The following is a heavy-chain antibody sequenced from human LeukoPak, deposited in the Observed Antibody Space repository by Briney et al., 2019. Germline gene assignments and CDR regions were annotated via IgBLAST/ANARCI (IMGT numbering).Heavy chain of an antibody. J-gene: IGHJ4*02. CDR3: ARLRGAQLRYFDVES. Sequence: PGGSLRLSCAASGFTITYHEMNWVRQAPGKGLEWVSSISSDINFIYYADSVRGRFTISRDVAKNSLYLQMDSLRAEDTAVYFCARLRGAQLRYFDVESWGQGTLVTVSS. CDR2: ISSDINFI. D-gene: IGHD3-9*01. V-gene: IGHV3-21*01. CDR1: GFTITYHE.